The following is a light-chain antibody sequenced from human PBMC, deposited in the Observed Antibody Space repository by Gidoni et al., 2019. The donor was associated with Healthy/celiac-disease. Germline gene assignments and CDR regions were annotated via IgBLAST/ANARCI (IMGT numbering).Light chain of an antibody. CDR2: DAS. J-gene: IGKJ1*01. CDR3: QQRSNWPPHWT. CDR1: QSVSSY. Sequence: EIVLTQSPATLSLSPGERATLSCRASQSVSSYLAWCQQKPGQAPRLLIYDASNRATGIPARFSGSGSGTDFTLTISSLEPEDFAVYYCQQRSNWPPHWTFGQGTKVEIK. V-gene: IGKV3-11*01.